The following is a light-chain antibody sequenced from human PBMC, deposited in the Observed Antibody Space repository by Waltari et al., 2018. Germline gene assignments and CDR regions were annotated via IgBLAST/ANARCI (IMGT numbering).Light chain of an antibody. Sequence: QSALTQPASVSGSPGQSITISCTGTSSDVGGYNYVSWYQQHPGKAPKVMIYDVSNRPSGVSNRFSGSKSGNKASLTISGLQAEDEAEYYCSSHRSNSVVVFGGGTKLTVL. CDR1: SSDVGGYNY. CDR3: SSHRSNSVVV. V-gene: IGLV2-14*03. J-gene: IGLJ2*01. CDR2: DVS.